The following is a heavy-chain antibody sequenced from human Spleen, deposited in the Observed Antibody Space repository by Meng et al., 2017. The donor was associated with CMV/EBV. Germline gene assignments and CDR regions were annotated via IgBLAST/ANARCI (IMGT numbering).Heavy chain of an antibody. J-gene: IGHJ4*02. V-gene: IGHV3-48*01. Sequence: GESLKISCAASGFTFSSYDMNWVRQAPGKGLEWVSYISSSSSSIYYADSVKGRFTISRDNSKNTLYLQMNSLRAEDTAVYYCARTRDSGSYYVLDYWGQGTLVTVSS. D-gene: IGHD1-26*01. CDR3: ARTRDSGSYYVLDY. CDR2: ISSSSSSI. CDR1: GFTFSSYD.